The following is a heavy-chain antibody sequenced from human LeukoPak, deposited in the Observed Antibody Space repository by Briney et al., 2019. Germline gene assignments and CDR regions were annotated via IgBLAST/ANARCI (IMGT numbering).Heavy chain of an antibody. CDR3: ARVGNDYYYYGMDV. V-gene: IGHV4-59*08. CDR1: GGSISSYY. D-gene: IGHD1-14*01. Sequence: SETLSLPCTVSGGSISSYYWSWIRQPPGKGLEWIGYIYYSGSTNYNPSLKSRVTISVDTSKNQFSLKLSSVTAADTAVYYCARVGNDYYYYGMDVWGQGTTVTVSS. CDR2: IYYSGST. J-gene: IGHJ6*02.